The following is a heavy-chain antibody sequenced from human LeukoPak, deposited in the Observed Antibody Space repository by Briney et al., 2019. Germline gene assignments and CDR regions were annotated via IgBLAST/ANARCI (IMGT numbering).Heavy chain of an antibody. CDR3: ARSYYDSWSGGFDY. CDR1: GGSISSYY. V-gene: IGHV4-59*01. CDR2: IYYSGST. Sequence: SETLSLTCTVSGGSISSYYWSWIRQPPGKGLEWIGYIYYSGSTNYNPSLKSRVTISVDTSKNQFSLKLSSVTAADTAVYYCARSYYDSWSGGFDYWGQGTLVTVSS. J-gene: IGHJ4*02. D-gene: IGHD3-3*01.